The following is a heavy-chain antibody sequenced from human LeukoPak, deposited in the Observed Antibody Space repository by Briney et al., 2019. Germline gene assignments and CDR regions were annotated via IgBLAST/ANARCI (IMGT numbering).Heavy chain of an antibody. CDR2: ISDSGGNP. Sequence: GGSLRLSCAASGFTFSSYAMSWVRQAPGKGLKWVSAISDSGGNPYYADSVEGRSTISRDNSKNTLYLHMDSLRAEDTALYYCAKIDYTINAWGQGTLVTVSS. D-gene: IGHD3-3*01. V-gene: IGHV3-23*01. CDR1: GFTFSSYA. J-gene: IGHJ5*02. CDR3: AKIDYTINA.